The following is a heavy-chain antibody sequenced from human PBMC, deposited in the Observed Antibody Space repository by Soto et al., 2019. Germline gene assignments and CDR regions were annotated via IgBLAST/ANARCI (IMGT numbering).Heavy chain of an antibody. D-gene: IGHD2-15*01. CDR2: IYYSGST. V-gene: IGHV4-31*03. CDR3: SVVTVDFDFDY. CDR1: GDSISSGDYY. J-gene: IGHJ4*02. Sequence: TLSLTCTVSGDSISSGDYYWSWIRQHPGKGLEWIGYIYYSGSTYDNPSLKSRVTISVDTSKNQFSLKLSSVTAADTAVYYCSVVTVDFDFDYWGQGTLVTVSS.